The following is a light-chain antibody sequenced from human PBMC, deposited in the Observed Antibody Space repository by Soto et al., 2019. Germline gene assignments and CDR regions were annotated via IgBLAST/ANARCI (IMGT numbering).Light chain of an antibody. CDR2: DAS. CDR1: QSVSSN. CDR3: QQYGSSRT. V-gene: IGKV3-20*01. Sequence: EVVMTQSPATLSVSPGERATLFFRASQSVSSNLAWYQQKSGQAPRLLIYDASNRATGIPARFSGSGSGTDFTLTISRLEPEDFAVYYCQQYGSSRTFGQGTKVDIK. J-gene: IGKJ1*01.